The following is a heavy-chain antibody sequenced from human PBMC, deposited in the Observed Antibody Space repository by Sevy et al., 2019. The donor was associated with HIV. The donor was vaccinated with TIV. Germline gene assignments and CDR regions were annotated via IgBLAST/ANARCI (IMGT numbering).Heavy chain of an antibody. CDR2: MNPNSGNT. CDR1: GYTFTSYD. Sequence: ASVKVSCKASGYTFTSYDINWVRQATGQGLEWMGWMNPNSGNTGYAQKFQGRVTMTSNTSISTAYMELSSLRSEDTAVYYCARGPQQLVLGYYYYGMDVWGQGTTVTVSS. J-gene: IGHJ6*02. CDR3: ARGPQQLVLGYYYYGMDV. D-gene: IGHD6-13*01. V-gene: IGHV1-8*01.